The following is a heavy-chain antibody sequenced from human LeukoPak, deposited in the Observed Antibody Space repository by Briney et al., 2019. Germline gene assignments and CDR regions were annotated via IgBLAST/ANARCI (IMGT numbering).Heavy chain of an antibody. CDR3: ARDRGDYGLDY. Sequence: GGSLRLSCAASGFTFSSYAMHWVRQAPGKGLEWVAVISYDGSNKYYADSVKGRFTIPRDNSKNTLYLQMNSLRAEDTAVYYCARDRGDYGLDYWGQGTLVTVSS. V-gene: IGHV3-30*04. J-gene: IGHJ4*02. CDR2: ISYDGSNK. D-gene: IGHD4-17*01. CDR1: GFTFSSYA.